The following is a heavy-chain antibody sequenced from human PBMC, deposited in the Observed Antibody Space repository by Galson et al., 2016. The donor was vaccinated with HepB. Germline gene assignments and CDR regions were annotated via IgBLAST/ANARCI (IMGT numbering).Heavy chain of an antibody. CDR2: INAGTGHK. CDR1: GYIFTSYA. Sequence: SVKVSCKASGYIFTSYAIHWVRQAPGQGLEWMGWINAGTGHKKDSQKIQGRVTITRDTTASTAYLELSSLTSEDTAVYFCARGVFASGYYRFQHWGQGTLVTVSS. V-gene: IGHV1-3*01. D-gene: IGHD3-3*01. CDR3: ARGVFASGYYRFQH. J-gene: IGHJ1*01.